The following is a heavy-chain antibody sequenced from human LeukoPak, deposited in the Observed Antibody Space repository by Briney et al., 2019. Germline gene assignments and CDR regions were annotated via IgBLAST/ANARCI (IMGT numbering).Heavy chain of an antibody. CDR2: IWFDGTNK. V-gene: IGHV3-33*01. D-gene: IGHD4-17*01. J-gene: IGHJ4*02. CDR3: ARHQDYGDPPFVDY. CDR1: GFTFSSYG. Sequence: GGSLRLSCAASGFTFSSYGMHWVRQAPGKGLEWVAVIWFDGTNKYYADSVKGRFTISRDNSKNTLYLQMSSLRAEDTAMYYCARHQDYGDPPFVDYWGQGTLVTVSS.